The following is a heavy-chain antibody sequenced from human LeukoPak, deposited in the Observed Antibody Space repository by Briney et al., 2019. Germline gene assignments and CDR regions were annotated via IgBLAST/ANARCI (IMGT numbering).Heavy chain of an antibody. CDR2: SRNKADSYTT. CDR3: AKFHGYSSSWDDKNFDY. J-gene: IGHJ4*02. Sequence: GGSLRLSCAASGFTLSDHYMDWVRQAPGKGLEWVGRSRNKADSYTTEYAASVKGRFTISRDDSKNSLYLQMSSLKTEDMAVYYCAKFHGYSSSWDDKNFDYWGQGTLVTVSS. D-gene: IGHD6-13*01. CDR1: GFTLSDHY. V-gene: IGHV3-72*01.